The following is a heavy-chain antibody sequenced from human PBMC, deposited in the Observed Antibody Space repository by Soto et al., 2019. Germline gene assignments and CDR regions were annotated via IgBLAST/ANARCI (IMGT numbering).Heavy chain of an antibody. Sequence: GGSLRLSCVASGFTFNSCWMHWVRQAPGKGLVWVSRINSDGSTTDYADSVKGRFTISRNNAKNTLYLQMNSLKTEDTAIYYCARSAIVVLLYFDYWGQGTLVTVSS. V-gene: IGHV3-74*01. J-gene: IGHJ4*02. CDR3: ARSAIVVLLYFDY. CDR1: GFTFNSCW. D-gene: IGHD2-8*01. CDR2: INSDGSTT.